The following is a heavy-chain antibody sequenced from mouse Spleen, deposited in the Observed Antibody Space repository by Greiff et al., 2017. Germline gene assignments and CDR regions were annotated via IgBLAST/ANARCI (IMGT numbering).Heavy chain of an antibody. CDR2: ISSGGSYT. Sequence: EVKLMESGGGLVQPGGSRKLSCAASGFTFSSFGMHWVRQAPEKGLEWVAYISSGGSYTYYPDSVKGRFTISRDNAKNTLYLQMSSLKSEDTAMYYCTRGPTDYYAMDYWGQGTSVTVSS. CDR1: GFTFSSFG. V-gene: IGHV5-6-4*01. J-gene: IGHJ4*01. CDR3: TRGPTDYYAMDY. D-gene: IGHD4-1*02.